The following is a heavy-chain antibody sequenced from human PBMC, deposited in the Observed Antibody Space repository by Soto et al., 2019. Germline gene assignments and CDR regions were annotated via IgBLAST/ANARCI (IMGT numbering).Heavy chain of an antibody. D-gene: IGHD6-19*01. J-gene: IGHJ4*02. V-gene: IGHV3-7*01. CDR2: IRQDGSEK. Sequence: GGSLRLSCAASGFTFGSYWMSWVRQAPGKGLEWVATIRQDGSEKYNVDSVKGRFTISRDNAENLLYLQLSSLKSDDTAVYFCARGGQWKADYWGRGNLVTVSS. CDR3: ARGGQWKADY. CDR1: GFTFGSYW.